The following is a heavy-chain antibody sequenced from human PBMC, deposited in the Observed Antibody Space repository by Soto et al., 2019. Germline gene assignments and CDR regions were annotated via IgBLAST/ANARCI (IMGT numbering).Heavy chain of an antibody. V-gene: IGHV3-53*01. Sequence: GGSLRLSCAASGFTFSSYAMSWVRQAPGKGLEWVSVIYSGGSTYYADSVKGRFTISRDNSKNTLYLQMNSLRAEDTAVYYCARDFYGSGSYHYWGQGTLVTVSS. J-gene: IGHJ4*02. D-gene: IGHD3-10*01. CDR2: IYSGGST. CDR3: ARDFYGSGSYHY. CDR1: GFTFSSYA.